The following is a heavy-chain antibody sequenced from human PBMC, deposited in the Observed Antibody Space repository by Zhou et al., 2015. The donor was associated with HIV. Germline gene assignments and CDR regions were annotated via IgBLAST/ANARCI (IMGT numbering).Heavy chain of an antibody. CDR2: VHPSSGTT. V-gene: IGHV1-46*01. D-gene: IGHD5-24*01. J-gene: IGHJ4*02. CDR3: ARVGDGYNWGYFDY. Sequence: QVQLVQSGAEVRKPGASVKVSCKAPGYSFTTNYLHWVRQAPGQGLEWMGIVHPSSGTTSNAQRFQDRVTMTRDTSTSTVYMDLRSLRSEDTAVYYCARVGDGYNWGYFDYWGQGTLVTVSS. CDR1: GYSFTTNY.